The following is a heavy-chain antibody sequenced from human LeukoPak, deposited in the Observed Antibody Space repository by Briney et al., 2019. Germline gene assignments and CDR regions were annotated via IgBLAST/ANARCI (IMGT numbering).Heavy chain of an antibody. CDR2: ISGSGGST. J-gene: IGHJ4*02. CDR1: GFTFSSYA. V-gene: IGHV3-23*01. CDR3: AKVSSYGLTIDY. D-gene: IGHD5-18*01. Sequence: GGPLRLSCAASGFTFSSYAMSWVRQAPGKGLEWVSAISGSGGSTYYADSAKGRFTISRDNSKNTLYLQMNSLRAEDTAVYYCAKVSSYGLTIDYWGQGTLVTVSS.